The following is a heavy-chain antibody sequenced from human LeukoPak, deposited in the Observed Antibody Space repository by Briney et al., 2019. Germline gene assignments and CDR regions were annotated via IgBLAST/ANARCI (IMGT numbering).Heavy chain of an antibody. V-gene: IGHV1-3*01. Sequence: ASVKVSCKPSGYTFTSYAISWVRQAPGQRLEWMGWINAGNGNTKHSQKLQGRVTITRDTSASTAYMELSSLRSEDTAVYYCARATYDYDTSGHYSTSGTCFDYWGQGTLVTVSS. CDR2: INAGNGNT. J-gene: IGHJ4*02. D-gene: IGHD3-22*01. CDR3: ARATYDYDTSGHYSTSGTCFDY. CDR1: GYTFTSYA.